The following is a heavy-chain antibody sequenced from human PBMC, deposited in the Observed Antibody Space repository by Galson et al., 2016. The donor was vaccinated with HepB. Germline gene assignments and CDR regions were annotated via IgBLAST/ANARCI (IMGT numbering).Heavy chain of an antibody. CDR3: ARDTYYYETSGPL. CDR2: IYYSRSN. CDR1: GGSISSSSYY. D-gene: IGHD3-22*01. V-gene: IGHV4-39*07. Sequence: SETLSLTCTVSGGSISSSSYYWGWIRQPPGKGLEWIGSIYYSRSNYYNPSLKSRVTISVDTSKNQFSLKLSSVTAADTAVYHCARDTYYYETSGPLWGQGTLVTVSS. J-gene: IGHJ4*02.